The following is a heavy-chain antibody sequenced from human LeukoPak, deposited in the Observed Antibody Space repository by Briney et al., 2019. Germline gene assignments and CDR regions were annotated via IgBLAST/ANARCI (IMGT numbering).Heavy chain of an antibody. Sequence: GGSLRLSCTASGFTFGDYAMSWFRQAPGKGLEWVGLIRSKAYGGTTEYAASVKGRFTISRDDSKSIAYLQMNSLKTEDTAVYYCTRATGYYYDSSGYYFDYWGQGTLVTVSS. V-gene: IGHV3-49*03. CDR2: IRSKAYGGTT. D-gene: IGHD3-22*01. CDR1: GFTFGDYA. J-gene: IGHJ4*02. CDR3: TRATGYYYDSSGYYFDY.